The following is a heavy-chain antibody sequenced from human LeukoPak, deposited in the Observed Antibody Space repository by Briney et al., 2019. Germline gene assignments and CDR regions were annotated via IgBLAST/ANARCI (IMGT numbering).Heavy chain of an antibody. CDR1: GGSFSGYY. Sequence: PSETLSLTCAVYGGSFSGYYWSWIRQPPGKGLGWIGEINHSGSTNYNPSLKSRVTISVDTSKNQFSLKLSSVTAADTAVYYCASFAGNHDYWGQGTLVTVSS. CDR3: ASFAGNHDY. D-gene: IGHD4-4*01. CDR2: INHSGST. J-gene: IGHJ4*02. V-gene: IGHV4-34*01.